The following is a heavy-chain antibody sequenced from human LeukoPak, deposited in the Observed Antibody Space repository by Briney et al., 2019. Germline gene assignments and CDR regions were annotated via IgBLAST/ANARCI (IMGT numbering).Heavy chain of an antibody. CDR2: ISYTSRAR. J-gene: IGHJ3*02. V-gene: IGHV3-48*01. CDR1: GFTFSSYN. Sequence: GGSLRLSCAASGFTFSSYNMNWVRQAPGKGLEWVSSISYTSRARYYADSVKGRFTISRDNVKNSLYLQMDSLRAEDTAVYYCAGHCSSTSCYARHLGAFDIWGQGTMVTVSS. CDR3: AGHCSSTSCYARHLGAFDI. D-gene: IGHD2-2*01.